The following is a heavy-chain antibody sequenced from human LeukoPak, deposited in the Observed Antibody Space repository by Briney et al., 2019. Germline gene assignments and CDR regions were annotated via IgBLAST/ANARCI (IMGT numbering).Heavy chain of an antibody. Sequence: ASVKVSCKASGYTFTGYCMHWVRQAPGQGLEWMGWINPNSGGLNYAQRFQGRVTMTRDTSTSTVYMELSSLRSEDTAVYYCASSRGYSYSKFDYWGQGTLVTVSS. J-gene: IGHJ4*02. V-gene: IGHV1-2*02. CDR3: ASSRGYSYSKFDY. CDR2: INPNSGGL. CDR1: GYTFTGYC. D-gene: IGHD5-18*01.